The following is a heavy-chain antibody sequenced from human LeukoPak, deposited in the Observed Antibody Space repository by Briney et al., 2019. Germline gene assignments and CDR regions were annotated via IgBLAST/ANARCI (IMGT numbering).Heavy chain of an antibody. Sequence: SETLSLTCTVSGGSISSSSYYWGWIRQPPGKGLEWIGYIYYSGSTNYNPSLKSRVTISVDTSKNQFSLKLSSVTAADTAVYYCARVGPYDSGSFDYWGQGTLVTVSS. CDR2: IYYSGST. CDR3: ARVGPYDSGSFDY. D-gene: IGHD3-10*01. CDR1: GGSISSSSYY. J-gene: IGHJ4*02. V-gene: IGHV4-61*05.